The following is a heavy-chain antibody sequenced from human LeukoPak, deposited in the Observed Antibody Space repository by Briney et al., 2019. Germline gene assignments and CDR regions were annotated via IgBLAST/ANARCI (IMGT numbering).Heavy chain of an antibody. D-gene: IGHD6-13*01. J-gene: IGHJ4*02. CDR1: GYTFIEYY. CDR3: ARGQLGPTSAPFDS. V-gene: IGHV1-46*01. CDR2: VNPAGGST. Sequence: ASVKVSCKTSGYTFIEYYLHWVRQTPGQAFEYMGIVNPAGGSTSYHHNFQGRVTMTREAPTTTIYMELRNLTSDDTAVNYCARGQLGPTSAPFDSWGQGTLVTVSS.